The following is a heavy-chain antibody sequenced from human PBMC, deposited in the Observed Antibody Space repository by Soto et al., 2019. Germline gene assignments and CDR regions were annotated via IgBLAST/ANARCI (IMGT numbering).Heavy chain of an antibody. J-gene: IGHJ4*02. CDR3: ARAYSSGWPGFDY. CDR2: INPNSGGT. D-gene: IGHD6-19*01. Sequence: QVQLVQSGAEVKKPEASVKVSCKASGYTFTGYYMHWVRQAPGQGLEWMGWINPNSGGTNYAQKFQGWVTMTRDTSISTAYMELSRLRSDDTAVYYCARAYSSGWPGFDYWGQGTLVTVSS. CDR1: GYTFTGYY. V-gene: IGHV1-2*04.